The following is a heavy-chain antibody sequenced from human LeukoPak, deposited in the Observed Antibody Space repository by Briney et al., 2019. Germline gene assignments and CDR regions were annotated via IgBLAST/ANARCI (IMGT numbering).Heavy chain of an antibody. J-gene: IGHJ5*02. CDR2: MNPNSGNT. D-gene: IGHD3-10*01. CDR1: GYTFTSYD. Sequence: ASVKVSCKASGYTFTSYDINWVRQATGQGLGWMGWMNPNSGNTGYAQKFQGRVTMTRNTSISTAYMELSSLRSEDTAVYYCARGFRALLWFGEKNWFDPWGQGTLVTVSS. V-gene: IGHV1-8*01. CDR3: ARGFRALLWFGEKNWFDP.